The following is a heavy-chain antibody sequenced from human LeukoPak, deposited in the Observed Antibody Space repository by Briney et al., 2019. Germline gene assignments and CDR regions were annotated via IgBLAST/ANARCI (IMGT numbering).Heavy chain of an antibody. J-gene: IGHJ4*02. CDR2: IKQDGSEK. V-gene: IGHV3-7*01. Sequence: GGSLRLSCAVSGFTLSNFWMAWVRQAPGKGLEWVANIKQDGSEKYYADSVKGRFTISRDNAKNSLYLQMNTLRVEGTAVYYCAQGGATISDYWGQGTLVTVSS. D-gene: IGHD5-12*01. CDR3: AQGGATISDY. CDR1: GFTLSNFW.